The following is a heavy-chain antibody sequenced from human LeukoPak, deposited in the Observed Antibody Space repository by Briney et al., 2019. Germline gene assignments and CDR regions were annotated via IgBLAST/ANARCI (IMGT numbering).Heavy chain of an antibody. V-gene: IGHV3-7*01. Sequence: GGSLRLSCAASGFTFSSYSMNWVRQAPGRGLEWVASINQDGSEKYYADSVKGRFTISRDNAKNSLYLQMNSLRAEDTAIYYCARDGEAAGLYFDYWGQGTLVTVSS. CDR1: GFTFSSYS. D-gene: IGHD6-13*01. J-gene: IGHJ4*02. CDR3: ARDGEAAGLYFDY. CDR2: INQDGSEK.